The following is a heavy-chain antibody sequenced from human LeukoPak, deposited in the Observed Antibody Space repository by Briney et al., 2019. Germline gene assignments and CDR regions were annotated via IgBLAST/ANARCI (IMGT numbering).Heavy chain of an antibody. CDR1: GFTFSSYA. CDR2: ISGSGGST. Sequence: GGSLRLSCAASGFTFSSYAMSWVRQAPGKGLEWVSAISGSGGSTYYADSVKGRFTISRDNSKNTLYLQMNSLRAEDTAVYYCAKDLLNWNYRVPLVDYWGQGTLVTVSS. J-gene: IGHJ4*02. CDR3: AKDLLNWNYRVPLVDY. D-gene: IGHD1-7*01. V-gene: IGHV3-23*01.